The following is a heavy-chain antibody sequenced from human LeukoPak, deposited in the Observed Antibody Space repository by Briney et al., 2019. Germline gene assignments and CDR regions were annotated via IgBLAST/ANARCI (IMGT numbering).Heavy chain of an antibody. CDR1: GFTFGSHA. Sequence: GGSLRLSCGASGFTFGSHAMNWVRQAPGKGLKWVSYIDTTGTSIHYADSVKGRFTISRDNAYNSLSLQMNSLRAEDTAVYYCTREHSYIYGSQFFDLWGRGTLVIVSS. J-gene: IGHJ2*01. V-gene: IGHV3-48*01. CDR3: TREHSYIYGSQFFDL. D-gene: IGHD5-18*01. CDR2: IDTTGTSI.